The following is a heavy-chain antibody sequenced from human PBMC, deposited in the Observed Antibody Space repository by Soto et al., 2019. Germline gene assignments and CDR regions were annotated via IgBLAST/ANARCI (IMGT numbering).Heavy chain of an antibody. CDR3: ARVRNNNDKRLDV. J-gene: IGHJ6*02. CDR1: GLTLAAHG. D-gene: IGHD2-8*01. Sequence: QEQLVESGGGMVHPGTSLRLSCVTSGLTLAAHGMHWVRQAPGKGLEWVALSWYDGKTFYGDSVKGRFTISRDTSTSTLFLDMKSLRPDDTAVYFCARVRNNNDKRLDVWGQGTTVIVSS. CDR2: SWYDGKT. V-gene: IGHV3-33*01.